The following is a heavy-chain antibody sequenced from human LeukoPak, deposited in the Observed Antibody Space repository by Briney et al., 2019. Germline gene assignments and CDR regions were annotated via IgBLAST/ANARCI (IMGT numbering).Heavy chain of an antibody. D-gene: IGHD4-17*01. V-gene: IGHV3-23*01. CDR2: IGGGGETT. Sequence: PGGSLRLSCAASVFTFNDYAMNWVRQAPGKELEWVSSIGGGGETTYYADSAKGRFTISRDNSQNTLYLQMNSLRAEDTAVYYCARDYADYVGYFFFDYWGQGTLVTVSS. CDR1: VFTFNDYA. CDR3: ARDYADYVGYFFFDY. J-gene: IGHJ4*02.